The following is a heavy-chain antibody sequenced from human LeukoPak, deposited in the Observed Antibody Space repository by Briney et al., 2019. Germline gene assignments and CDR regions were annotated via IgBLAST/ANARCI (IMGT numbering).Heavy chain of an antibody. D-gene: IGHD2-15*01. CDR1: GFTFSHYA. V-gene: IGHV3-30-3*01. J-gene: IGHJ4*02. CDR2: ISYHGIDK. Sequence: GGSLRLSCAASGFTFSHYAMHWVRQAPGKGLEWVAVISYHGIDKYYADSVKGRFTISRDNSKNALYLQMNSLKTEDTAVYYCTRDIVVVVAATVFSGYWGQGTLVTVSS. CDR3: TRDIVVVVAATVFSGY.